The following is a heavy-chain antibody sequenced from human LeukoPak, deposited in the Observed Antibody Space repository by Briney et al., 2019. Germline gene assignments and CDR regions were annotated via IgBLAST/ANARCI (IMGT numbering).Heavy chain of an antibody. CDR2: ISSSSSII. J-gene: IGHJ6*02. CDR1: GFTFSSYN. V-gene: IGHV3-48*02. D-gene: IGHD1-26*01. CDR3: ARSGDNRYYYGMDV. Sequence: GGSLRLSCAASGFTFSSYNMNWVSQAPGKGLKWVSYISSSSSIIYYADSVKGRFTMSRDNAKNSLYLQMNSLRDEDSAVYYCARSGDNRYYYGMDVWGQGTTVTVSS.